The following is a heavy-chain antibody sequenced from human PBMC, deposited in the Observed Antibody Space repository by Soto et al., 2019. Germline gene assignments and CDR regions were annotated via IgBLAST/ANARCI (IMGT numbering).Heavy chain of an antibody. J-gene: IGHJ6*02. CDR3: ARDLDIEASWLYGMDV. CDR2: IIPIFGTA. V-gene: IGHV1-69*01. CDR1: GGTFSSYA. Sequence: QGQLVQSGAEVKKPGSSVKVSCKASGGTFSSYAISWVRQAPGQGLEWMGGIIPIFGTANYAQKFQGRVTFTADESTSTAYMELSSLRSEDTAVYYCARDLDIEASWLYGMDVWGQGTTVTVSS. D-gene: IGHD6-13*01.